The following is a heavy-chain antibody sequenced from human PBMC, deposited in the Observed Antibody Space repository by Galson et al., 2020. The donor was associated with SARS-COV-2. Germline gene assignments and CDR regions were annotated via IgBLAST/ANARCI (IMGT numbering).Heavy chain of an antibody. V-gene: IGHV3-30*03. CDR2: ISYDGSNK. Sequence: TGGSLRLSCAASGFTFSSYGMHWVRQAPGKGLEWVAVISYDGSNKYYADSVKGRFTISRDNSKNTLYLQMNSLRAEDTAVYYCAACIVGATKREYYYYYGMDVWGQGTMVTVSS. CDR3: AACIVGATKREYYYYYGMDV. J-gene: IGHJ6*02. CDR1: GFTFSSYG. D-gene: IGHD1-26*01.